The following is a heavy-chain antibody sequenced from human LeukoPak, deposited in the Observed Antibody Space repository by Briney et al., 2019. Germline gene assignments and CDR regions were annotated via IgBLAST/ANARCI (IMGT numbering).Heavy chain of an antibody. J-gene: IGHJ4*02. Sequence: GGSLRLSCAASGFTFSSYFMAWVRQAPGKGLEWVANIKQDGSEEYYVDSVKGRFTISRDNAKNSLYLQMNSLRAEDTAFYYCARHPLPRYSHFDYWGQGTLVTVSS. CDR2: IKQDGSEE. CDR1: GFTFSSYF. V-gene: IGHV3-7*01. D-gene: IGHD2-21*01. CDR3: ARHPLPRYSHFDY.